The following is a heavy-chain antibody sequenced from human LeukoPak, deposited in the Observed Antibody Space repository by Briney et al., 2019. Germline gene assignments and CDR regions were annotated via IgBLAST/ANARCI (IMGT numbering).Heavy chain of an antibody. Sequence: SETLSLTCTVSGGSISSYYWSWIRQPPGKGLEWIGYIYYSGSTNHNPSLKSRVTISVDTSKNQFSLKLSSVTAADTAMYYCARGGTLGEFFWWNDYWGQGTLVTVSS. CDR2: IYYSGST. J-gene: IGHJ4*02. V-gene: IGHV4-59*01. CDR1: GGSISSYY. CDR3: ARGGTLGEFFWWNDY. D-gene: IGHD3-16*01.